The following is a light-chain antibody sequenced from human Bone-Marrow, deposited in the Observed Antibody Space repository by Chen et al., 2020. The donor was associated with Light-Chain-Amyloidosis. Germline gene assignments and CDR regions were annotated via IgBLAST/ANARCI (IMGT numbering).Light chain of an antibody. V-gene: IGLV2-23*01. Sequence: QSALTQPASVSGSPGQPITISCTGTTSDVGTYNLVSWYQQHPGKAPKLIIFEDTQRPSGVSTRCSASKSVNTASLRIFRLQAEDEADYYCCSYAGSNTYVFGGGTKLTVL. CDR1: TSDVGTYNL. J-gene: IGLJ2*01. CDR3: CSYAGSNTYV. CDR2: EDT.